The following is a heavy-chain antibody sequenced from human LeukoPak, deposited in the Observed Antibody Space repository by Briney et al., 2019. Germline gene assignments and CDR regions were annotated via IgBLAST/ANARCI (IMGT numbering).Heavy chain of an antibody. CDR1: GYTFTSYD. Sequence: GASVKVSCKASGYTFTSYDINWVRQATGQGLEWMGWMNPSSGNTGYAQKFQGRITMTRNTSISTAYMELSSLRSEDTAVYYCARDRSEDSSWYFDPWGQGTLVTVSS. V-gene: IGHV1-8*01. CDR2: MNPSSGNT. D-gene: IGHD6-13*01. J-gene: IGHJ5*02. CDR3: ARDRSEDSSWYFDP.